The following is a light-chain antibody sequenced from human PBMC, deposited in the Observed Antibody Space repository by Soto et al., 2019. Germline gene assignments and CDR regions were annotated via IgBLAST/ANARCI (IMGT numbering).Light chain of an antibody. CDR2: YDD. CDR1: SSNIGNNA. J-gene: IGLJ3*02. Sequence: QSVLTQPPSVSEAPRQRVTISCSGSSSNIGNNAVNWYQQLPGKAPKLLIYYDDLLPSGVSDRFSGSKSGTSASLAISGLQSEDEADYYCVAWDDSLNGQVCGGGTKLTVL. V-gene: IGLV1-36*01. CDR3: VAWDDSLNGQV.